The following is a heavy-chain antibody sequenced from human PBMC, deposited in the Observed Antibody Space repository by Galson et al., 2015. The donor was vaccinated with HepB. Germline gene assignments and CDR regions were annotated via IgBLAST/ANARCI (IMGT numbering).Heavy chain of an antibody. J-gene: IGHJ3*02. V-gene: IGHV1-18*01. CDR2: ISAYNGNT. CDR3: ASHRDYYDSSGYYPTFDI. D-gene: IGHD3-22*01. Sequence: QSGAEVKKPGASVKVSFKASGYTFTSYGIGWVRQAPGQGLEWMGWISAYNGNTNYAQKLQGRVTMTTDTSTSTAYMELRSLRSDDTAVYYCASHRDYYDSSGYYPTFDIWGQGTMVTVSS. CDR1: GYTFTSYG.